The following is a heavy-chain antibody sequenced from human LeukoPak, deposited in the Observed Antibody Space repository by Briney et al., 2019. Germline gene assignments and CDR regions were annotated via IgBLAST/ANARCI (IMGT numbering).Heavy chain of an antibody. Sequence: SETLSLTCTVSGGSISSYYWSWIRQPPGKGLEWIGYIYYSGSTNYNPSLKSRVTISVDTSKNQFSPKLSSVTAADTAVYYCARDGYYYDSSGYPWDWFDPWCQGTLVTVSS. J-gene: IGHJ5*02. CDR1: GGSISSYY. CDR2: IYYSGST. CDR3: ARDGYYYDSSGYPWDWFDP. V-gene: IGHV4-59*01. D-gene: IGHD3-22*01.